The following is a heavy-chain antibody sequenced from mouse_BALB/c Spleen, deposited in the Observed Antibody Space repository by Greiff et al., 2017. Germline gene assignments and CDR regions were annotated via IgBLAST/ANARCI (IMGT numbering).Heavy chain of an antibody. Sequence: VQLQQSGPELVKPGASVKISCKASGYSFTGYFMNWVMQSHGKSLEWIGRINPYNGDTFYNQKFKGKATLTVDKSSSTAHMELRSLASEDSAVYYCARNYRYAMDYWGQGTSVTVSS. J-gene: IGHJ4*01. CDR3: ARNYRYAMDY. V-gene: IGHV1-20*02. CDR1: GYSFTGYF. D-gene: IGHD2-14*01. CDR2: INPYNGDT.